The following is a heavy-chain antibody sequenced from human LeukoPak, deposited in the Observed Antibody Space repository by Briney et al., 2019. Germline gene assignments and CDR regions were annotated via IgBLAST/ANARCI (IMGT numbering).Heavy chain of an antibody. CDR3: ARAHYGSGQYFQH. D-gene: IGHD3-10*01. V-gene: IGHV4-31*02. CDR1: GGSISSGDNY. J-gene: IGHJ1*01. Sequence: PSETLSLTCTVSGGSISSGDNYWSWIRPHPGKGLEWIGYIYHSGSDYYNPSLKSRVTISVDTSKNQFSLKLSSVTAADTAVYYCARAHYGSGQYFQHWGQGTLVTVSS. CDR2: IYHSGSD.